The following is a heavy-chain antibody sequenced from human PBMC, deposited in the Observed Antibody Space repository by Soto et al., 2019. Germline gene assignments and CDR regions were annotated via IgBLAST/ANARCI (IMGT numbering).Heavy chain of an antibody. Sequence: QVQLQESGPGLVKPSETLSLTCTVSGGSISSYYWSWIRQPPGKGLEWIGYIYYSGSTNYNPSLQSRVTISVDTSKNQFSLKLSSVTAADTAVYYCARFPRGYSYGHFDYWGQGTLVTVSS. D-gene: IGHD5-18*01. CDR3: ARFPRGYSYGHFDY. CDR2: IYYSGST. J-gene: IGHJ4*02. V-gene: IGHV4-59*01. CDR1: GGSISSYY.